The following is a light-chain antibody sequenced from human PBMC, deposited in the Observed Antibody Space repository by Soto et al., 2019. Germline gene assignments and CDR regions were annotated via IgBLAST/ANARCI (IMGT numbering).Light chain of an antibody. CDR1: SSDVGGYNY. V-gene: IGLV2-14*01. Sequence: QSALTQPASVSGSPGQSITISCTGTSSDVGGYNYVSWYQQHPGKAPKLMIYDVSNRPSGVSNSFSGSKSGNTASLTISGLQAEVEADYYCSSYTSSSTLVVFGGGTKLTVL. CDR3: SSYTSSSTLVV. J-gene: IGLJ2*01. CDR2: DVS.